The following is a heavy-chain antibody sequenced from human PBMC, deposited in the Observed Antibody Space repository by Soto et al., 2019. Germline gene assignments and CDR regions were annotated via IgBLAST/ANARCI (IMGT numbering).Heavy chain of an antibody. CDR3: ARVYSSSWYDCFET. CDR1: GFTFSSYA. V-gene: IGHV3-64*01. D-gene: IGHD6-13*01. CDR2: ISSNGGST. Sequence: EVQLVESGGGLVQPGGSLRLSCAASGFTFSSYAMHWVRQAPGKGLEYVSAISSNGGSTYYANSVKGRFTISRDNSKNTLYLQMGSLRAEDMAVYYCARVYSSSWYDCFETWGQGTMVTVSS. J-gene: IGHJ3*02.